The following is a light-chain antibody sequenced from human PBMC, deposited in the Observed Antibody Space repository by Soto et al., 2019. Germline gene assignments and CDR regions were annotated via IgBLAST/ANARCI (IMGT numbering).Light chain of an antibody. V-gene: IGLV2-14*01. J-gene: IGLJ1*01. CDR3: GSYTSTDTPFV. CDR2: EVN. Sequence: SVLAQPSSVSGSPGQSITISCTGTSTDVGGYNYVSWYQHHPGKGPKLIIYEVNNRPSGVSDRFSGAKSGNKASLTISSLEAEDESDYYCGSYTSTDTPFVFGTGTKVTVL. CDR1: STDVGGYNY.